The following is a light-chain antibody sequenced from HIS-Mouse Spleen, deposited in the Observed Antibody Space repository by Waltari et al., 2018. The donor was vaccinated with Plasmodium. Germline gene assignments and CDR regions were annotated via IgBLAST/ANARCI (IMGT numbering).Light chain of an antibody. CDR2: EVS. CDR3: SSYAGSNNLV. Sequence: QSALTQPPSASGSPGQSVTISCTGTSSDVGGYNYVSWYQQHPGKAPKRMIYEVSKRPSGVPDRFSGSKSGNTASLTVSELQAEDEADYYCSSYAGSNNLVFGGGTKLTVL. V-gene: IGLV2-8*01. CDR1: SSDVGGYNY. J-gene: IGLJ2*01.